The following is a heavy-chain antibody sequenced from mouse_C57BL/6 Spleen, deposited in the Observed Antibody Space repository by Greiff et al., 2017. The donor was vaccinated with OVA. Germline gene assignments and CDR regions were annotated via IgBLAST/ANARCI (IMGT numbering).Heavy chain of an antibody. CDR3: ARAGGYDYGFDY. CDR2: IYPSDSET. CDR1: GYTFTSYW. D-gene: IGHD2-4*01. J-gene: IGHJ2*01. V-gene: IGHV1-61*01. Sequence: QVQLQQPGAELVRPGSSVKLSCKASGYTFTSYWMDWVKQRPGQGLEWIGNIYPSDSETHYNQKFKDKATLTVDKSSSTAYLQLSSLTSEDSAVYFCARAGGYDYGFDYWGQGTTLTVSS.